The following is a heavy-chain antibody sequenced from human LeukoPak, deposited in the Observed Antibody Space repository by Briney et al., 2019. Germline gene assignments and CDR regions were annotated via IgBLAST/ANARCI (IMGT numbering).Heavy chain of an antibody. V-gene: IGHV5-10-1*01. Sequence: GESLKISCKASGYSFTTYWISWVRQMPGKGLEWMGSIDPSDSYANYSPSFQGHVTISADKSISTAYLQWSSLKASDTAMYSCARQVEMATTFFDYWGQGTLVTVSS. D-gene: IGHD5-24*01. CDR1: GYSFTTYW. CDR3: ARQVEMATTFFDY. J-gene: IGHJ4*02. CDR2: IDPSDSYA.